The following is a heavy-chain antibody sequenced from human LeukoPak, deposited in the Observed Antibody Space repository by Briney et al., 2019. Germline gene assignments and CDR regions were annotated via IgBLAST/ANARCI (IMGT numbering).Heavy chain of an antibody. CDR2: IYTSGST. J-gene: IGHJ5*02. Sequence: SETLSLTCTVSGGSISSYYWSWIRQPAGKGLEWIGRIYTSGSTNYNPSLKRRVTMSVDTSKNQFSLKLSSVTAADTAVYYCAGQGSRLELRRGYWFDPWGQGTLVTVSS. CDR3: AGQGSRLELRRGYWFDP. D-gene: IGHD1-7*01. V-gene: IGHV4-4*07. CDR1: GGSISSYY.